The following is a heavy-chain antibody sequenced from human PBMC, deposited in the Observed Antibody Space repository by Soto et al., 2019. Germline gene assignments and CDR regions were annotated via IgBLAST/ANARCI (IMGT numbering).Heavy chain of an antibody. CDR2: IIPISGTT. CDR1: GGTFNNYA. Sequence: QVQLVQSGAEVKRPESSMKVSCKPSGGTFNNYAINWVRQAPGQGLEWMGAIIPISGTTKYAQKFQGRVTMTADKATSTVDMDLSSLRSEDTAVYYCARWGGLSCSGAVCFKKPFDYWGQGTLVTVSS. V-gene: IGHV1-69*06. CDR3: ARWGGLSCSGAVCFKKPFDY. D-gene: IGHD2-8*02. J-gene: IGHJ4*02.